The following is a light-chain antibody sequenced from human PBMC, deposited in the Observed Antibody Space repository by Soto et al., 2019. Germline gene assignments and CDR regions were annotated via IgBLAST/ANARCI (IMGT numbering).Light chain of an antibody. CDR3: QQYGSATIT. J-gene: IGKJ5*01. Sequence: EIVLTQSPGTLSLSPGERATLSCKASQSVSSSYLAWYQQKPGQAPRLLIYGASSRATGIPDRFSGSGSGTDFTLTISRLEPEDFAVYYCQQYGSATITFGKGTRLDIK. CDR2: GAS. CDR1: QSVSSSY. V-gene: IGKV3-20*01.